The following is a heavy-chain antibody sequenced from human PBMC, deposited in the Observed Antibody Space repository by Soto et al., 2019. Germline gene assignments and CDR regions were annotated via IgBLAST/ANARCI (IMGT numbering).Heavy chain of an antibody. J-gene: IGHJ4*02. Sequence: QVQLVQSAAEVKKPGASVKVSCKTSGYIFTNYGISWVRQAPGQGLEWVGWISAYDGLTNHSQKFQGRVTMTTDTSTSTAYMELRSLSSDDAAVYYCARVRYHDTSGYYDVDYWGQGTLVTVSS. V-gene: IGHV1-18*01. D-gene: IGHD3-22*01. CDR1: GYIFTNYG. CDR2: ISAYDGLT. CDR3: ARVRYHDTSGYYDVDY.